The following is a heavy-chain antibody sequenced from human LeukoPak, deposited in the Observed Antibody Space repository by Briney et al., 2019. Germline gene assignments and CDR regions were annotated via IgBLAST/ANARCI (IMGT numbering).Heavy chain of an antibody. CDR1: GGSISSSSYY. V-gene: IGHV4-39*02. Sequence: SETLSLTCTVSGGSISSSSYYWGWIRQPPGKGLEWIGSIYYSGSTYYNPSLKSRVTISVDTSKNQFSLKLSSVTAADTAVYYCAKDLTVWLEEYYFDYWGQGTLVTVSS. J-gene: IGHJ4*02. CDR3: AKDLTVWLEEYYFDY. D-gene: IGHD3-10*01. CDR2: IYYSGST.